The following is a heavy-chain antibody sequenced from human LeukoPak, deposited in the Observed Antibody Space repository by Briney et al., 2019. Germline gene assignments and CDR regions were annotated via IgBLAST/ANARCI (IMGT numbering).Heavy chain of an antibody. D-gene: IGHD2-2*01. CDR2: IYYSGST. CDR1: GGSISSGDYY. V-gene: IGHV4-30-4*08. CDR3: ARVGDIVVVPAAIPFDP. Sequence: SQTLSLTCTVSGGSISSGDYYWSWIRQPPGKGLEWLGYIYYSGSTCYNPSLKSRVTISVDTSKNQFSLKLSSVTAADTAVYYCARVGDIVVVPAAIPFDPWSQGTLVTVSS. J-gene: IGHJ5*02.